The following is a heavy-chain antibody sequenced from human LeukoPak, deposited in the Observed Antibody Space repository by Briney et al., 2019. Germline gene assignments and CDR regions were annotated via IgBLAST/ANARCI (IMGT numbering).Heavy chain of an antibody. CDR2: ISWNSGSI. J-gene: IGHJ6*02. V-gene: IGHV3-9*01. D-gene: IGHD6-19*01. Sequence: GGSLRLSCAASGFTFDDYAMHWVRQAPGKGLEWVSGISWNSGSISYADSVKGRFTISRDNAKNSLYLHMNSLRAEDTALYYCAKDLLAGTNYYYGMDVWGQGTTVTVSS. CDR3: AKDLLAGTNYYYGMDV. CDR1: GFTFDDYA.